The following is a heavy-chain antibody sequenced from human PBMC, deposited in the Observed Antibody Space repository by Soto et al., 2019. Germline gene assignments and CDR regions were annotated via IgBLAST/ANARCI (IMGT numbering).Heavy chain of an antibody. V-gene: IGHV3-23*01. J-gene: IGHJ3*01. CDR1: GFTFNTYA. CDR2: ISGSGGTT. Sequence: GGSLRLSCAASGFTFNTYAMNWVRQAPGKGLEWVASISGSGGTTYYADSVKGRFTVSRDTSKNTLFLQMNSLGAEDTAVYYCEKGFIVVVTDIRPDDTFDVWGQGTMVTVSS. CDR3: EKGFIVVVTDIRPDDTFDV. D-gene: IGHD2-21*02.